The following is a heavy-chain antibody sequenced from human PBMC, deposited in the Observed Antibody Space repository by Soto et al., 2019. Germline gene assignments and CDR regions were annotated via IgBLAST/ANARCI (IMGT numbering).Heavy chain of an antibody. D-gene: IGHD3-9*01. CDR3: AKASGYDILTGYGPQSYVDY. V-gene: IGHV3-30*18. J-gene: IGHJ4*02. CDR1: GFTFSSYG. Sequence: GGSLRLSCAASGFTFSSYGMHWVRQAPGKGLEWVAVISYDGSNKYYAESVKGRFTISRDNSKNTLYLQMNSLRAEDTAVYYCAKASGYDILTGYGPQSYVDYWGQGT. CDR2: ISYDGSNK.